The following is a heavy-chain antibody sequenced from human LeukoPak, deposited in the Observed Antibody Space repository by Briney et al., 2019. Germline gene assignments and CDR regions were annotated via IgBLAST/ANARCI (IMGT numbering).Heavy chain of an antibody. CDR1: GFTFSDYY. Sequence: GSLRLSCAASGFTFSDYYMSWIRQAPGKGLEWVSYISSSGSTIYYADSVKGRFTISRDNAKNSLYLQMNSLKASDTAMYYCARLANYYYYYMDVWGKGTTVTVSS. J-gene: IGHJ6*03. CDR3: ARLANYYYYYMDV. CDR2: ISSSGSTI. V-gene: IGHV3-11*01.